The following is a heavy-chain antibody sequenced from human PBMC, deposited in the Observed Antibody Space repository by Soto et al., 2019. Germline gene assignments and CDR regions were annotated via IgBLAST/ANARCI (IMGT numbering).Heavy chain of an antibody. J-gene: IGHJ4*02. CDR2: ISGSGGST. CDR1: GFTFSSYA. V-gene: IGHV3-23*01. Sequence: EVQLLESGGGLVQPGGFLRLSCAASGFTFSSYAMTWVRQAPGKGLEWVSVISGSGGSTYYADSVKGRFTISRDNSKNTRYLQMNSLRAEDTAVYYCARRSSGWYFDYWGQGTLVTVSS. CDR3: ARRSSGWYFDY. D-gene: IGHD6-19*01.